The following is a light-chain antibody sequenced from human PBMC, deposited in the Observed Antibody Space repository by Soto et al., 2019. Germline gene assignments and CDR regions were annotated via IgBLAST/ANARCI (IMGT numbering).Light chain of an antibody. Sequence: EIVLTQSPGTVSLSPGERATLSCRASQSVSSAYLAWYQQKPVHAPRLLIYDVSSRATGIPDRFSGSGSGTDFTLTVSRLEPEDFAVYYCQQYGSSPETFGQGTKVDI. CDR2: DVS. CDR1: QSVSSAY. CDR3: QQYGSSPET. J-gene: IGKJ1*01. V-gene: IGKV3-20*01.